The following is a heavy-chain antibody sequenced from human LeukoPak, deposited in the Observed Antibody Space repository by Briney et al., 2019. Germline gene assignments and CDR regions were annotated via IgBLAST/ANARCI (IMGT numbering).Heavy chain of an antibody. J-gene: IGHJ4*02. V-gene: IGHV4-59*01. D-gene: IGHD2-2*01. CDR2: IYYSGST. CDR1: GGSISSYY. CDR3: ARGRRGYCSSTSCPTPLHY. Sequence: SETLSLTCTVSGGSISSYYWSWIRQPPGKGLEWIGYIYYSGSTNYNPSLKSRVTISVDTSKNQFSLKLSSVTAADTAVYYCARGRRGYCSSTSCPTPLHYWGQGTLVTVSS.